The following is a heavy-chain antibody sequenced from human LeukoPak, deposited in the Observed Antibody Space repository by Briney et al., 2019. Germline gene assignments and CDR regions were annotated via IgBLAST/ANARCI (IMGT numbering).Heavy chain of an antibody. J-gene: IGHJ4*02. D-gene: IGHD6-19*01. Sequence: PGGSLRLSCAASGFTFSSYSMNWVRQAPGKGLEWVSSISSSSSHIFYADSAKGRFTISRDNAKNSLYLQMNSLRAEDTAVYYCARLPAVAGAYVEDYWGQGTLVTVSP. V-gene: IGHV3-21*01. CDR2: ISSSSSHI. CDR1: GFTFSSYS. CDR3: ARLPAVAGAYVEDY.